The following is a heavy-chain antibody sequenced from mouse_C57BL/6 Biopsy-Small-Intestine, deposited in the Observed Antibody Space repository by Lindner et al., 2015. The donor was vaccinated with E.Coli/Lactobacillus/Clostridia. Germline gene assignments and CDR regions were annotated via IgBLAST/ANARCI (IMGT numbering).Heavy chain of an antibody. CDR3: ARDWLGFDY. D-gene: IGHD2-2*01. CDR2: VNPRGGNT. Sequence: SVKVLLARTSGYTFSNFYMHWVRQAPGQGLEWMGMVNPRGGNTNYAQKFQGRVTMTRDTSTTTVYMELSSLTSEDTAIYYCARDWLGFDYWGQGTLVIVSS. J-gene: IGHJ4*01. CDR1: GYTFSNFY. V-gene: IGHV1-59*01.